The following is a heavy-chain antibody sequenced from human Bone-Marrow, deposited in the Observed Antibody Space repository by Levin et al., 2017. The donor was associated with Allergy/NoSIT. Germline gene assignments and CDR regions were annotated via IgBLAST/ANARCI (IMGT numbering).Heavy chain of an antibody. D-gene: IGHD2-2*03. CDR2: ISDSGKT. Sequence: SQTLSLTCSVSGGSISSGDYYWNWIRQSPGKGLEWVGYISDSGKTYYNPSLKRRVTISVDTSKNHFSLNLTSVTAADTAVYYCASDYYKSAGYSFDYWSQGTLVTVSS. CDR3: ASDYYKSAGYSFDY. CDR1: GGSISSGDYY. V-gene: IGHV4-30-4*01. J-gene: IGHJ4*02.